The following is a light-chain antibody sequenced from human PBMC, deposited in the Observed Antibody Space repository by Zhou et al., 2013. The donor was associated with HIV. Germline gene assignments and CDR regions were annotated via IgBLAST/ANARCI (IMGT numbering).Light chain of an antibody. J-gene: IGKJ4*01. Sequence: EILLTQSPVTLSLSPGERATLSCRASQSVGTYLAWYQQKPGQAPRLLIYDASNRATGIPARFSGSGSGTDFTLTISSLEPEDFAVYYCQQRSNWPLTFGGGTKVEIK. CDR3: QQRSNWPLT. CDR1: QSVGTY. CDR2: DAS. V-gene: IGKV3-11*01.